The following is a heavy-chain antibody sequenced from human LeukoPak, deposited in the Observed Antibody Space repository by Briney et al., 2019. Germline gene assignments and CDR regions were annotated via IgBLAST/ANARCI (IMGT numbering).Heavy chain of an antibody. V-gene: IGHV1-8*03. CDR2: MNPNSGNT. CDR3: ARSLGDYVWGSYLVSVVFDY. D-gene: IGHD3-16*02. Sequence: ASVKVSCKASGYTFTGYYMHWVRQAPGQGLEWMGWMNPNSGNTGYAQKFQGRVTITRNTSISTAYMELSSLRSEDTAVYYCARSLGDYVWGSYLVSVVFDYWGQGTLVTVSS. J-gene: IGHJ4*02. CDR1: GYTFTGYY.